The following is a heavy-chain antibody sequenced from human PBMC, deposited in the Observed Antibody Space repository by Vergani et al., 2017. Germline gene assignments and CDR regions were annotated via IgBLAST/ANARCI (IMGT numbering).Heavy chain of an antibody. Sequence: QVQLQESGPGLVKPSETLSLTCTVSGGSISSYYWSWIRQPPGKGLEWIGYIYYSGSTNYNPSLKSRVTISVDTSKNQFSLKLSSVTAADTAVYYCARETTTVTNPYYYYHMDVWGKGTTVTVSS. V-gene: IGHV4-59*01. CDR2: IYYSGST. D-gene: IGHD4-11*01. CDR3: ARETTTVTNPYYYYHMDV. J-gene: IGHJ6*03. CDR1: GGSISSYY.